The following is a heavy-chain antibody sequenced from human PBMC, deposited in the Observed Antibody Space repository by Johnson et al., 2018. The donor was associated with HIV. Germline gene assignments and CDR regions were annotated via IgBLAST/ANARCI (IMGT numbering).Heavy chain of an antibody. D-gene: IGHD2/OR15-2a*01. V-gene: IGHV3-23*04. Sequence: VQLVESGGGVVSLGGSLRLSCVASGFTLDDYAMSWVRQTPGKGLEWVSTISGSGDNTYYADSVKGRFTISRDNSKNTLYLQMNSLRAEDTALYYCAKDLFYDPHAFDIWGQGTMVTVSS. CDR3: AKDLFYDPHAFDI. CDR1: GFTLDDYA. J-gene: IGHJ3*02. CDR2: ISGSGDNT.